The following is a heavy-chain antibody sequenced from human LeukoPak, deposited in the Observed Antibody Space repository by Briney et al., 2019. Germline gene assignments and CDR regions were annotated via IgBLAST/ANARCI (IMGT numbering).Heavy chain of an antibody. V-gene: IGHV3-23*01. CDR3: AKWGHFDILTGYYVSDF. D-gene: IGHD3-9*01. J-gene: IGHJ4*02. CDR1: GFIFSNYA. Sequence: GGSLRLSCAASGFIFSNYAMSWVRQAPGKGLEWVSAITRSGGTTYYADSVKGRFTISRDNSKNTLYVEMNTLRAEDTAVYYCAKWGHFDILTGYYVSDFWGQGTLVSVSS. CDR2: ITRSGGTT.